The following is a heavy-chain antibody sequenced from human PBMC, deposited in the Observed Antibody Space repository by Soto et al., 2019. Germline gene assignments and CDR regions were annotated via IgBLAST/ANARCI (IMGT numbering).Heavy chain of an antibody. CDR1: GFTFNTRG. CDR3: ARSSGLGIDF. D-gene: IGHD6-19*01. V-gene: IGHV3-33*01. J-gene: IGHJ4*02. CDR2: IWYDESKK. Sequence: QVQLVESGGGVVQPGRSLRLSCAASGFTFNTRGMHWVRQAPGKGLEWVAVIWYDESKKYYDDSVTGRFTISRDNSRSALYLQMDSLRAEDTGVYYCARSSGLGIDFWCQGTLGTVSS.